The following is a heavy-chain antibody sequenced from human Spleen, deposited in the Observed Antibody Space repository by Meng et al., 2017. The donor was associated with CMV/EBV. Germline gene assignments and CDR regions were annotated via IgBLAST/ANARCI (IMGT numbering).Heavy chain of an antibody. CDR3: TTDRFCSSTSCYRYLGFDP. Sequence: NAWMSWVRQAPGKGLEWVGRIKSKSDGRTTDYAAPVEGRFTISRDDSKNTLYLQMNSLKTEDTAVYYCTTDRFCSSTSCYRYLGFDPWGQGTLVTVSS. J-gene: IGHJ5*02. CDR2: IKSKSDGRTT. V-gene: IGHV3-15*01. CDR1: NAW. D-gene: IGHD2-2*02.